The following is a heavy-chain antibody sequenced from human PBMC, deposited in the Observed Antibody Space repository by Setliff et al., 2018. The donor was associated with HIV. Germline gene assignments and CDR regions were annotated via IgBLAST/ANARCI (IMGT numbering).Heavy chain of an antibody. J-gene: IGHJ4*02. CDR3: AKDRVSDSGYNLDY. V-gene: IGHV3-23*03. CDR1: GFTFSNFA. CDR2: IFPGGEIT. Sequence: GGSLRLSCAASGFTFSNFAMNWVRQAPGRGLEWVSVIFPGGEITYPADCAKGRFTVSRDDSKNTLYLQMSRLTVEDTAVYYCAKDRVSDSGYNLDYWGQGTLVTVSS. D-gene: IGHD5-12*01.